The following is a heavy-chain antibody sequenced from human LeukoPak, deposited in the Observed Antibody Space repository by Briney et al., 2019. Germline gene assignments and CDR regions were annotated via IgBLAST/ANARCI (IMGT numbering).Heavy chain of an antibody. V-gene: IGHV3-30-3*01. D-gene: IGHD3-22*01. J-gene: IGHJ4*02. CDR2: ISYDGSNK. CDR1: GFTFSSYA. Sequence: GGSLRLSCAASGFTFSSYAMSWVRQAPGKGLEWVAVISYDGSNKYYADSVKGRFTISRDNSKNTLYLQMNSLRAEDTAVYYCAGVKWAYYYDSSGPLDYWGQGTLVTVSS. CDR3: AGVKWAYYYDSSGPLDY.